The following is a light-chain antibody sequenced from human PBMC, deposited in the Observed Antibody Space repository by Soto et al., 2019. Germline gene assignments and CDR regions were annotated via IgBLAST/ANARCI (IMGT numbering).Light chain of an antibody. CDR2: EVS. Sequence: QSVLTQPASVSGSPGQSITISCTGTSSDVGGYNYVSWYQQHPGKAPELMIYEVSNLPSGVSNRFSGSKSGHTASLTISGLQAEDQADYYCSSYTSSSTLVFGAGTKVTVL. V-gene: IGLV2-14*01. J-gene: IGLJ1*01. CDR1: SSDVGGYNY. CDR3: SSYTSSSTLV.